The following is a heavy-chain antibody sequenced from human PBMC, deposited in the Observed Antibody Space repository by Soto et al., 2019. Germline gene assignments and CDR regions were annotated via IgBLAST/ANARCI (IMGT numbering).Heavy chain of an antibody. CDR3: ARGSGHNSIDY. D-gene: IGHD1-20*01. Sequence: GGSLRLSCAASGFTFSSYAMHWVRQAPGKGLEWVAVISYDGSNKYYADSVKGRFTISRDNSKNTLYLQMNSLRAEDTAVYYCARGSGHNSIDYWGQGTLVTVSS. CDR1: GFTFSSYA. V-gene: IGHV3-30-3*01. CDR2: ISYDGSNK. J-gene: IGHJ4*02.